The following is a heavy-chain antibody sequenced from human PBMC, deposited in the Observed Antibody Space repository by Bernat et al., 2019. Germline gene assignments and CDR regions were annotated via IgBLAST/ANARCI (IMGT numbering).Heavy chain of an antibody. D-gene: IGHD2-2*01. V-gene: IGHV3-74*01. Sequence: EVQLVESGGGLVQPGGSLRLSCAASGFTFSSYWMHWVRQAPGKGLVWVSRINIDGSSTSYADSVKGRFTISRDNAKNTLYLQMNSLRAEDTAVYYCARGGIVVVPATSWGQGTLVTVSS. J-gene: IGHJ4*02. CDR1: GFTFSSYW. CDR2: INIDGSST. CDR3: ARGGIVVVPATS.